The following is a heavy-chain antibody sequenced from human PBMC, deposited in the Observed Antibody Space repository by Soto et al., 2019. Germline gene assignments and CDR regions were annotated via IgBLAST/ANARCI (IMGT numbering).Heavy chain of an antibody. V-gene: IGHV5-51*01. D-gene: IGHD2-15*01. CDR2: IYPGDSDT. J-gene: IGHJ4*02. CDR1: RYSFTSYC. CDR3: ARDGSWSVDY. Sequence: PGESLKLSCKGSRYSFTSYCIACVRQMPGKGLEWMGSIYPGDSDTKYSPSFQGQVTISRDNAKNSLYLQMNSLRDEDTAVYYCARDGSWSVDYWGQGTLVTVSS.